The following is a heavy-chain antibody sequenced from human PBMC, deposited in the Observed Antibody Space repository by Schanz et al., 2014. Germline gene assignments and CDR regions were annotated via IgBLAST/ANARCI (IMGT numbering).Heavy chain of an antibody. CDR3: ASTHWFGSGTTIVDY. V-gene: IGHV4-59*01. D-gene: IGHD3-10*01. CDR1: GGSISSYY. J-gene: IGHJ4*02. Sequence: QLQLQESGPGLVKPSETLSLTCTVSGGSISSYYWSWIRQPPGKGLEWIGYIYYSGDTNYNPSLKSRVTISVDTSKKQFSLKMTSVTTADTAVYYCASTHWFGSGTTIVDYWGQGTLVTVSS. CDR2: IYYSGDT.